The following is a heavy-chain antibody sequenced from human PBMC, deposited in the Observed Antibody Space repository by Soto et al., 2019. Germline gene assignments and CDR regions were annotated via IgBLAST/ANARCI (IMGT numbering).Heavy chain of an antibody. J-gene: IGHJ6*02. CDR2: IYHSGST. Sequence: KASETLSLTCAVSGGSISSSNWWSWVRQPPGKGLEWIGEIYHSGSTNYNPSLKSRVTISVDKSKNQFSLKLSSVTAADTAVYYCARAYSSTFYGMDVWGQGTTVTVSS. CDR3: ARAYSSTFYGMDV. D-gene: IGHD6-13*01. CDR1: GGSISSSNW. V-gene: IGHV4-4*02.